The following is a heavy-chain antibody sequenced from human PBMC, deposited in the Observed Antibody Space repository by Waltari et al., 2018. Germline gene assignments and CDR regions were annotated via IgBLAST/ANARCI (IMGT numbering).Heavy chain of an antibody. J-gene: IGHJ6*02. V-gene: IGHV1-3*01. CDR1: GYTFTSYA. CDR3: AREGWEYCGGDCYTSYGMDV. Sequence: QVQLVQSGAEVKKPGASVKVSCKASGYTFTSYAMHWVRQAPGQRLEWMGWINAGNVNTKYSQKFQGRVTITRDTSASTAYMELSSLRSEDTAVYYCAREGWEYCGGDCYTSYGMDVWGQGTTVTVSS. D-gene: IGHD2-21*01. CDR2: INAGNVNT.